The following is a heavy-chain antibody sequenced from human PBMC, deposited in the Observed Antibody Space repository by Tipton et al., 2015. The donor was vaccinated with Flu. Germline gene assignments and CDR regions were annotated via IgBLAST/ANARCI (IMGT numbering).Heavy chain of an antibody. Sequence: TLSLTCTVSGDSISSYYWSWIRQPAGKGLEWLGRIYTSGSTNYNPSLKSRVTMSVDTPKNQFSLKLTSVTAADTAVYYCARRSSGQYLDGFDMWSLGTMVTVSS. CDR2: IYTSGST. CDR3: ARRSSGQYLDGFDM. CDR1: GDSISSYY. J-gene: IGHJ3*02. V-gene: IGHV4-4*07. D-gene: IGHD6-19*01.